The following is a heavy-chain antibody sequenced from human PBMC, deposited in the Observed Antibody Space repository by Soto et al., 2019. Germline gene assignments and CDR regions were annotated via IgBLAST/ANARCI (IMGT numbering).Heavy chain of an antibody. V-gene: IGHV1-18*01. J-gene: IGHJ6*02. CDR1: GYTFTSYG. D-gene: IGHD3-10*01. Sequence: ASVKVSCQASGYTFTSYGISWVRQAPGKGLEWMGWISAYNGNTNYAQKLQGRVTMTTDTSTSTAYMELRSLRSDDTAVYYCARERYYGSGSYYLGPYYYYGMDVWGQGITVTVSS. CDR3: ARERYYGSGSYYLGPYYYYGMDV. CDR2: ISAYNGNT.